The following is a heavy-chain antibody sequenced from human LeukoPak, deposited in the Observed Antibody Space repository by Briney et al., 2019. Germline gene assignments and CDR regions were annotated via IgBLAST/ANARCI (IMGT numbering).Heavy chain of an antibody. CDR3: ARHLGDRLRNWFDP. D-gene: IGHD2-21*02. J-gene: IGHJ5*02. CDR2: INHSGST. CDR1: GGSFSGYY. V-gene: IGHV4-34*01. Sequence: PSETLSLTCAVYGGSFSGYYWSWIRQPPGKGLEWIGEINHSGSTNYNPSLKSRVTISVDTSKNQFSLKLSSVTAADTAVYYCARHLGDRLRNWFDPWGQGTLVTVSS.